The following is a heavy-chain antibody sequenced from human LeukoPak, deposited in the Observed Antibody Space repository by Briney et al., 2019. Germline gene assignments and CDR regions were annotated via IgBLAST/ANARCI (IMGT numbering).Heavy chain of an antibody. CDR2: IYSGGST. CDR1: GFTVSSNY. D-gene: IGHD3-9*01. Sequence: GGSLRLSCAASGFTVSSNYMSWVRQAPGKGVEWVSVIYSGGSTYYADSVKGRFTISRHNSKNTLYLQMNSLRAEDTAVDYCARGYYDMNQGMNWFDPWGQGTLVTVSS. V-gene: IGHV3-53*04. CDR3: ARGYYDMNQGMNWFDP. J-gene: IGHJ5*02.